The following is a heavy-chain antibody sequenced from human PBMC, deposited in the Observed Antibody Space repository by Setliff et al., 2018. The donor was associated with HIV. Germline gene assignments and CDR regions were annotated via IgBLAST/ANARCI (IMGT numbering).Heavy chain of an antibody. CDR3: ARVWGSGSPADY. Sequence: SVKVSCKASGGTFSSYTINWVRQAPGQGLEWMGRSIPILGIGNDEQKFQGRVTITADESTSTAYMELSSLRSEDTAVYYCARVWGSGSPADYWGQGTLVTVSS. D-gene: IGHD3-10*01. J-gene: IGHJ4*02. V-gene: IGHV1-69*02. CDR1: GGTFSSYT. CDR2: SIPILGIG.